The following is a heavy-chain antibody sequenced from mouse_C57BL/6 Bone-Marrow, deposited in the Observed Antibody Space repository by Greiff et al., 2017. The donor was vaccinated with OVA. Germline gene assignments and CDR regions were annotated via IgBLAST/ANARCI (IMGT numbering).Heavy chain of an antibody. CDR3: LTVYAMDY. CDR2: ISDGGSYT. Sequence: EVKLMESGGGLVKPGGSLKLSCAASGFTFSSYAMSWVRQTPEKRLEWVATISDGGSYTYYPDNVKGRFTISRDNAKNNLYLQMSHLKSEDTAMYYCLTVYAMDYWGQGTSVTVSS. J-gene: IGHJ4*01. CDR1: GFTFSSYA. V-gene: IGHV5-4*03. D-gene: IGHD4-1*01.